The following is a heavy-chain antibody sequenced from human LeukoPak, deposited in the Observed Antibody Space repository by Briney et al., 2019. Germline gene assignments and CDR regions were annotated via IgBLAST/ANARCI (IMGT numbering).Heavy chain of an antibody. CDR3: ARKYCRGGSCYSGFDY. J-gene: IGHJ4*02. D-gene: IGHD2-15*01. CDR1: GGTFSSYA. Sequence: SVKVSCKASGGTFSSYAISWVRQAPGQGLEWMGGIIAIFGTANYAQKFQGRVTITTDESTSTAYMELSSLRSEDTAVYYCARKYCRGGSCYSGFDYWGQGTLVTVSS. V-gene: IGHV1-69*05. CDR2: IIAIFGTA.